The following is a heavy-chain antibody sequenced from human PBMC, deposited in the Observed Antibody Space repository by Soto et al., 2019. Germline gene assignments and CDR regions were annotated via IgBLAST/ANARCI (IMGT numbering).Heavy chain of an antibody. V-gene: IGHV3-21*01. D-gene: IGHD5-18*01. J-gene: IGHJ4*02. Sequence: GGSLRLSCAASGFTFSSYIMNWVRQAPGKGLEWVSSVSNNNNYIYYADSLKGRFTISSDNDKNSLDLQMNSLRAEDTALYYGVRGRGYSYGYFDYSGQGSLVTVSS. CDR3: VRGRGYSYGYFDY. CDR1: GFTFSSYI. CDR2: VSNNNNYI.